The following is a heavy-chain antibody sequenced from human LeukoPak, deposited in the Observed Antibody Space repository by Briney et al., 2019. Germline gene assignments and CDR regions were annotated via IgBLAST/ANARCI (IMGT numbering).Heavy chain of an antibody. V-gene: IGHV3-11*01. CDR3: ARSVGRWQNLAGQGGFDP. CDR1: GFTFSDYY. CDR2: ISSSGSTI. Sequence: PGGSLRLSCAASGFTFSDYYMSWIRQAPGKGLEWVSYISSSGSTIYYADSVKGRFTISRDNAKNSLYLQMNSLRAEDTAVYYCARSVGRWQNLAGQGGFDPWGQGTLVTVSS. D-gene: IGHD5-24*01. J-gene: IGHJ5*02.